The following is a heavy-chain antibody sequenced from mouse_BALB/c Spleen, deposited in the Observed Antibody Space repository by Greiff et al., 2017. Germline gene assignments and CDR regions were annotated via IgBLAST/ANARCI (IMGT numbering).Heavy chain of an antibody. CDR1: GYTFTDYA. J-gene: IGHJ4*01. V-gene: IGHV1S137*01. CDR3: ARGGNLYYYAMDY. CDR2: ISTYYGDA. D-gene: IGHD2-1*01. Sequence: QVQLQQSGAELVRPGVSVKISCKGSGYTFTDYAMHWVKQSHAKSLEWIGVISTYYGDASYNQKFKGKATMTVDKSSSTAYMELARLTSEDSAIYYCARGGNLYYYAMDYWGQGTSVTVSS.